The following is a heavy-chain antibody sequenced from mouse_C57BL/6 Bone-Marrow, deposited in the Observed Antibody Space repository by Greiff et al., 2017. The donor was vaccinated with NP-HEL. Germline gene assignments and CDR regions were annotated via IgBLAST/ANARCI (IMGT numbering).Heavy chain of an antibody. CDR1: GFTFSSYG. Sequence: EVKLMESGGDLVKPGGSLKLSCAASGFTFSSYGMTWVRQTPDKRLEWVATISSGGSYTYYPDSVKGRFTISRDNAKNTLYLQMSSLKSEDTAMYYGARHYYGSSFYAMDYWGQGTSVTVSS. CDR3: ARHYYGSSFYAMDY. V-gene: IGHV5-6*01. D-gene: IGHD1-1*01. J-gene: IGHJ4*01. CDR2: ISSGGSYT.